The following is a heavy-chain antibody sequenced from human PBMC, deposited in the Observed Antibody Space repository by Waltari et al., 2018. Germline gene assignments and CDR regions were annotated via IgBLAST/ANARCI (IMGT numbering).Heavy chain of an antibody. Sequence: EVQVVESGGGLVQPGGSLRLSCAASGLTLSNYWMNWVRQAPGKGPEWVANIKQEGSEKYYVDSVKGRFTISRDNAKNSLFLQMNSLRVEDTAVYYCVRGQGWLPDYWGQGTPVTVSP. CDR2: IKQEGSEK. D-gene: IGHD5-12*01. V-gene: IGHV3-7*01. CDR3: VRGQGWLPDY. J-gene: IGHJ4*02. CDR1: GLTLSNYW.